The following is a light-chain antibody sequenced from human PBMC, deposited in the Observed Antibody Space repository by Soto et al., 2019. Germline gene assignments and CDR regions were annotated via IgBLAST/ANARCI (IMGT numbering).Light chain of an antibody. V-gene: IGKV3-20*01. CDR3: QQYGGSPFS. Sequence: EIVVTQSPGTPSLSPGERATLSGRASQSVSVNSLAWYQQQGGQAPRLLIYAASTRATGVPDRFSGSGSGTDFALTISGLETEYLAVYYCQQYGGSPFSFGPGTKVDSK. CDR1: QSVSVNS. CDR2: AAS. J-gene: IGKJ3*01.